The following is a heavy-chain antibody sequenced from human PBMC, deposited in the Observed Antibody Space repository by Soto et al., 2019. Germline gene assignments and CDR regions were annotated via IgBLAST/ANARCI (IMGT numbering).Heavy chain of an antibody. D-gene: IGHD3-10*01. V-gene: IGHV3-15*07. CDR2: IRSKSDGGTT. CDR1: GFTFSNAW. J-gene: IGHJ5*02. Sequence: PGGSLRLSCAASGFTFSNAWMNWVRQAPGKGLEWVGRIRSKSDGGTTDYAAPVKGRFTISRDDSKTTLYLQLNSVTPEDTAVYYCARVDGSGSYSWFDPWGQGTLVTVSS. CDR3: ARVDGSGSYSWFDP.